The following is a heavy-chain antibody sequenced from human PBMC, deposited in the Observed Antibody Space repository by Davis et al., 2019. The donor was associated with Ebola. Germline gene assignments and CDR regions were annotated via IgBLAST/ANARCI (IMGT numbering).Heavy chain of an antibody. CDR2: ISGSGGST. J-gene: IGHJ4*02. CDR3: AKRIAAAGPFDY. D-gene: IGHD6-13*01. CDR1: GFTFSSYA. Sequence: GESLKISCAASGFTFSSYAMSWVRQAPGKGLEWVSAISGSGGSTYYADSVKGRFTISRDNSKNTLYLQMNSLRAEDTAVYYCAKRIAAAGPFDYWGQGTLVTVSS. V-gene: IGHV3-23*01.